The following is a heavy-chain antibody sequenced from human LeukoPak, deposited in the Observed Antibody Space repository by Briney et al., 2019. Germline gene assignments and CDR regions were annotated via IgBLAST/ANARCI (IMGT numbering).Heavy chain of an antibody. CDR3: ARESLTYYYDSSGSARGAFDI. J-gene: IGHJ3*02. CDR2: ISSSSSYI. D-gene: IGHD3-22*01. V-gene: IGHV3-21*01. CDR1: GFTFSSYS. Sequence: GGSLRLSCAASGFTFSSYSMNWVRQAPGKGLEWVSSISSSSSYIYYADSVKGRFTISRDNSKNTLYLQMNSLRAEDTAVYYCARESLTYYYDSSGSARGAFDIWGQGTMVTVSS.